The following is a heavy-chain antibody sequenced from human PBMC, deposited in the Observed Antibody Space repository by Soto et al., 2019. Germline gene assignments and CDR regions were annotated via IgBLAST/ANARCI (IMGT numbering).Heavy chain of an antibody. V-gene: IGHV4-34*01. Sequence: SETLSLTCAVYGGSLSGYYWNWIRHSPGKGLEWIGEIYHSGSTNYNPSLKSRVTISVDKSKNHLSLKLSSVTAADTAVYYCARDQLYYNDISGRPLNAFDVWGQGTMVTVSS. CDR1: GGSLSGYY. D-gene: IGHD3-22*01. CDR3: ARDQLYYNDISGRPLNAFDV. J-gene: IGHJ3*01. CDR2: IYHSGST.